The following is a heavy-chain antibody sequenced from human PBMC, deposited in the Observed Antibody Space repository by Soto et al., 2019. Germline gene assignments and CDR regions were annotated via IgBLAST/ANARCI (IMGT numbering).Heavy chain of an antibody. D-gene: IGHD2-2*01. J-gene: IGHJ6*02. CDR2: INHSGST. CDR3: ARGIVVVPAAILARRLGYYYGMDV. Sequence: PSETLSLTCAVYGGSFSGYYWSWIRQPPGKGLEWIGEINHSGSTNYNPSLKSRVTISVDTSKNQFSLKLSSVTAADTAVYYCARGIVVVPAAILARRLGYYYGMDVWGQGTTVTVSS. CDR1: GGSFSGYY. V-gene: IGHV4-34*01.